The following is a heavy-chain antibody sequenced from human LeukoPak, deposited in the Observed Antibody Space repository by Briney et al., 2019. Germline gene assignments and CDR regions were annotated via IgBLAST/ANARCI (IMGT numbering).Heavy chain of an antibody. Sequence: GGSLRLSCAASGFTFSSYSMNWVRQAPRKGLEWVSYISSSSSTIYYADSVKGRFTISRDNAKNSLYLQMNSLRAEDTAVYYCARGVIAAAGKNPLDYWGQGTLVTVSS. CDR3: ARGVIAAAGKNPLDY. J-gene: IGHJ4*02. V-gene: IGHV3-48*01. D-gene: IGHD6-13*01. CDR2: ISSSSSTI. CDR1: GFTFSSYS.